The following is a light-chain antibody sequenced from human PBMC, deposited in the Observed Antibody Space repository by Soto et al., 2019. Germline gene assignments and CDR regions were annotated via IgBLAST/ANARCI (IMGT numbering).Light chain of an antibody. Sequence: QSALTQPASVSGSPGQSITISCTGTSSDVGGYNYVSWYQQHPGKAPKLMISEVSNRPSGVSNRFSGSKSGNTASLTISGLQAEDEADYYCSSYTSSSTLVFSGGTKVTVL. CDR3: SSYTSSSTLV. J-gene: IGLJ2*01. CDR2: EVS. CDR1: SSDVGGYNY. V-gene: IGLV2-14*01.